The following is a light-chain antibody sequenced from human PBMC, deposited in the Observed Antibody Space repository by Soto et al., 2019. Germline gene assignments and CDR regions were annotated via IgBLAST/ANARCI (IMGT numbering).Light chain of an antibody. CDR2: DAS. Sequence: DIQMTQSPSSLSASVGDRVTITCQASQDVSNYLNWYQQKLGKAPKLLIYDASNLETGVPSRFSGSGSGTYFSFTISSLQPEDFATYYCQQSYSTPFTFGPGTKVDIK. V-gene: IGKV1-39*01. J-gene: IGKJ3*01. CDR1: QDVSNY. CDR3: QQSYSTPFT.